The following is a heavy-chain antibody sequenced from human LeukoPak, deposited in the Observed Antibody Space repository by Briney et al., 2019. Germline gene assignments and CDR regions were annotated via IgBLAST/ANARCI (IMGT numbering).Heavy chain of an antibody. CDR2: ISYDGSNK. Sequence: GRSLRLSCAASGFTFSSYAMHWVRQAPGKGLEWVAVISYDGSNKYYADSVKGRFTISRDNSKNTLYLQMNSLRAEDTAVYYCARGLTRFDYWGQGTLVTVSS. V-gene: IGHV3-30-3*01. CDR1: GFTFSSYA. CDR3: ARGLTRFDY. J-gene: IGHJ4*02. D-gene: IGHD4/OR15-4a*01.